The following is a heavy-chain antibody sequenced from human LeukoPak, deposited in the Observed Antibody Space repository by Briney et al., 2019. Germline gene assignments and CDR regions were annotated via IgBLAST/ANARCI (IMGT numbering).Heavy chain of an antibody. D-gene: IGHD4-17*01. CDR2: IYPGDSDT. CDR3: ARRGDYMESHYYYMDV. CDR1: GSSFASYW. J-gene: IGHJ6*03. Sequence: PGGPLEISCQASGSSFASYWIGWAGRLPGKGREWMGIIYPGDSDTRYSPSFQGQVTISADKSISTVYLQWSSLKASDTAMYYCARRGDYMESHYYYMDVWGKGTTVTVSS. V-gene: IGHV5-51*01.